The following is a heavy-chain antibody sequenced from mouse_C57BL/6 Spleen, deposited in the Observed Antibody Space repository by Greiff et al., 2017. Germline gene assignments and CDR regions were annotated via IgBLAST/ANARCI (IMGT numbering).Heavy chain of an antibody. D-gene: IGHD1-1*02. CDR3: GRGGNYGYFDV. CDR2: IDPSDSYT. Sequence: QVQLQQPGAELVMPGASVKLSCKASGYTFTSYWMHWVKQRPGQGLEWIGEIDPSDSYTNYNQKFKGKSTLTVDKSSSTAYMQLSSLTSEDSAVYYCGRGGNYGYFDVGGTGTTVTVSS. J-gene: IGHJ1*03. V-gene: IGHV1-69*01. CDR1: GYTFTSYW.